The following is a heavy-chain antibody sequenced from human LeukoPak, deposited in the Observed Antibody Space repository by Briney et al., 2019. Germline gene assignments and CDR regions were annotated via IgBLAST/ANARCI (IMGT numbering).Heavy chain of an antibody. Sequence: SETLSLTCTVSGGSISSSSYYWGWIRQPPGKGLEWIGSIYYSGSTYYNPSLKSRVTISVDTSKNQFSLKLSSVTAADTAVYYCASGQLWFGAYYYMDVWGKGTTVTVSS. CDR1: GGSISSSSYY. CDR3: ASGQLWFGAYYYMDV. D-gene: IGHD3-10*01. V-gene: IGHV4-39*07. CDR2: IYYSGST. J-gene: IGHJ6*03.